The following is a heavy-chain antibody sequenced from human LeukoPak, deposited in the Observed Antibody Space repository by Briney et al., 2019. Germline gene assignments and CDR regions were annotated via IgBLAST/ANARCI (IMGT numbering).Heavy chain of an antibody. CDR1: GFTFSYFE. D-gene: IGHD4-17*01. CDR3: AKGGASVTRYVDY. Sequence: GGSLRLSCAACGFTFSYFEMNWVRQAPGKGLEWVGIMSNSGENTFYGGAVKGRFTISRDNSQNTLYLQMNSLRPEDTAVYYCAKGGASVTRYVDYWGQGTLVTVSS. CDR2: MSNSGENT. V-gene: IGHV3-30*18. J-gene: IGHJ4*02.